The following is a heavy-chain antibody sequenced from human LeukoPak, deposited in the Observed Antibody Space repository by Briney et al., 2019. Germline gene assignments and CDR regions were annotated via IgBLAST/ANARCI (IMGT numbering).Heavy chain of an antibody. D-gene: IGHD6-19*01. J-gene: IGHJ4*02. CDR1: GFTLSSYA. CDR2: ISGSGGST. V-gene: IGHV3-23*01. CDR3: AKDIQREQWLPPFDY. Sequence: PGGSLRLSCAVSGFTLSSYAMRWVRQAPGKGLEWVSAISGSGGSTYYADSVKARFTISRDNSKNTLYLQMNSLRAEDTAVYYCAKDIQREQWLPPFDYWGQGTLVTVSS.